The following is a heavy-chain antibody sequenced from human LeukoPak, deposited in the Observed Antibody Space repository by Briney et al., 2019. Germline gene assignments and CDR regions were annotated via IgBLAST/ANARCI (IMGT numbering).Heavy chain of an antibody. CDR1: GFTFSTYA. J-gene: IGHJ4*02. D-gene: IGHD3-22*01. CDR2: ISGSGGST. Sequence: PSGGSLRLSCAASGFTFSTYAMSWVRQAPGKGLEWVSAISGSGGSTYYADSVKGRFTISRDNSKNTLFLQMNSLRAEDTAVYYCAKSPGSPYYYRVDYWGQGTLVTVSS. CDR3: AKSPGSPYYYRVDY. V-gene: IGHV3-23*01.